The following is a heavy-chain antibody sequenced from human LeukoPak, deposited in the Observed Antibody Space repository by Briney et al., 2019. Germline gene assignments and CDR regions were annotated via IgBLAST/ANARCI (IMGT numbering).Heavy chain of an antibody. V-gene: IGHV3-21*01. J-gene: IGHJ5*02. CDR2: ISSSSSYI. Sequence: GVLRLSCAASGFTFSSYSMNWVRQAPGKGLEWVSSISSSSSYIYYADSVKGRFTISRDNFKNTLSLQMNGLRVEDTALYYCVNSGFDPWGQGTLVTVSS. D-gene: IGHD3-10*01. CDR1: GFTFSSYS. CDR3: VNSGFDP.